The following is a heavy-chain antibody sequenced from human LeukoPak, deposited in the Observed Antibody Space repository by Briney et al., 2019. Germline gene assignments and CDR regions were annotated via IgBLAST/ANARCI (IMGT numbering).Heavy chain of an antibody. J-gene: IGHJ2*01. CDR3: ARKPRRAATAWYFDL. Sequence: PSETLSLTCAVYSGSFSGYYWTWIRQPPGKGLEWIGEINHSGSTNYNPSLKSRVTISVDTSKNQFSLTLSSVTAADTAVYYCARKPRRAATAWYFDLWGRGTLVTVSS. CDR2: INHSGST. D-gene: IGHD2-15*01. CDR1: SGSFSGYY. V-gene: IGHV4-34*01.